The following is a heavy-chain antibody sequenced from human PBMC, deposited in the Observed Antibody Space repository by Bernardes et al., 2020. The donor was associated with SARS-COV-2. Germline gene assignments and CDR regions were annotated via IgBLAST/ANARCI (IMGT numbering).Heavy chain of an antibody. CDR2: INSDGSST. V-gene: IGHV3-74*01. CDR1: GFTFSSYW. J-gene: IGHJ4*02. CDR3: AREHWVVKHFDH. D-gene: IGHD2-15*01. Sequence: GSLRLSCAASGFTFSSYWMHWVRQAPGKGLVWVSRINSDGSSTSYADSVKGRFTISRDNAANSVYLQVNSLRSDDTAVYYCAREHWVVKHFDHWGQGAQVTVSS.